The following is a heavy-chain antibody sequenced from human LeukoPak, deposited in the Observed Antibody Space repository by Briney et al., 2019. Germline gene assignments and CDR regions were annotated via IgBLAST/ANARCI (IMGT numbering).Heavy chain of an antibody. Sequence: SSETLSLTCSVSGGSISSYYWSWIRQPPGKGLEWIGYIYYSGSTNYNPSLKSRVTISVDTSKNQFSLKLSSVTAADTAVYYCARVRYFDWSFDYWGQGTLVTVSS. CDR2: IYYSGST. V-gene: IGHV4-59*01. CDR1: GGSISSYY. CDR3: ARVRYFDWSFDY. D-gene: IGHD3-9*01. J-gene: IGHJ4*02.